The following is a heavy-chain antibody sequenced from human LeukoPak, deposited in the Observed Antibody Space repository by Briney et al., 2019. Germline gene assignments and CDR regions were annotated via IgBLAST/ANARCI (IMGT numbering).Heavy chain of an antibody. CDR3: AKDRSCTNDICHGDFDY. CDR2: IIGSGGST. V-gene: IGHV3-23*01. CDR1: GFTFSSYA. Sequence: PGGSLRLSCAASGFTFSSYAVSWVRQAPGKGLEWVSSIIGSGGSTYSAESVKGRFTISRANSKKPLYLQMNSLRAEDTALYYCAKDRSCTNDICHGDFDYWGPGTLVTVSS. D-gene: IGHD2-8*01. J-gene: IGHJ4*02.